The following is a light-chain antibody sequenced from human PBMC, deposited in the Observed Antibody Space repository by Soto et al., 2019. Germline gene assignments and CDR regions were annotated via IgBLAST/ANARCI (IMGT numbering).Light chain of an antibody. CDR3: QRDGSWT. J-gene: IGKJ1*01. Sequence: EIVLTQSPGTLSVSPGERATLSCRASQTISSSYLAWYRQKPGQAPSLLIYDTSSRATGIPDRFSGSGSGTDVTLTISRLEPEDAAIYFCQRDGSWTFGQGTKVEI. CDR1: QTISSSY. CDR2: DTS. V-gene: IGKV3-20*01.